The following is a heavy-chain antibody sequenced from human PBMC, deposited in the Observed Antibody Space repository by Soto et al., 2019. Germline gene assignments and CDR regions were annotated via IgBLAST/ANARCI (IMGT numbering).Heavy chain of an antibody. V-gene: IGHV4-4*07. Sequence: SETLSLTCTVSGGSINTFYWSWVRQPAGKGLEWIGRIFSSGSTSFNPSLESRVAMSVDTSKNHFSLNLSSVTAADMAVYYCAREGSYSAYNFAHGIQLWSFDFWGQGALVTVS. CDR3: AREGSYSAYNFAHGIQLWSFDF. J-gene: IGHJ4*02. CDR1: GGSINTFY. CDR2: IFSSGST. D-gene: IGHD5-12*01.